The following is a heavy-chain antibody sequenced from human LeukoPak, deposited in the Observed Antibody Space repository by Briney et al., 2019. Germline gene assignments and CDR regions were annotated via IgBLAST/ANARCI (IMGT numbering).Heavy chain of an antibody. D-gene: IGHD3-22*01. CDR1: GGSISSGGYS. J-gene: IGHJ4*02. Sequence: SETLSLTCAVSGGSISSGGYSWSWIRQPPGKGLEWIGYIYHSGSTYYNPSLKSRVTISVDRSKNQFSLKLSSVTAADTAVYYCARFGSVVPFYYFDYWGQGTLVTVSS. V-gene: IGHV4-30-2*01. CDR2: IYHSGST. CDR3: ARFGSVVPFYYFDY.